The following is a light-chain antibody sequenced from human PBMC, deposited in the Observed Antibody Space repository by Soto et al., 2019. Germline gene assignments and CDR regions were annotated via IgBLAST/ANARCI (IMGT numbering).Light chain of an antibody. V-gene: IGKV3-15*01. CDR3: QQDSSWPLT. CDR2: GAS. Sequence: EIEMTQSPATLSVSVGDRVTLSCRAGQDIRSSLAWYQQKPGQAPRLLIYGASIRATGVPATFSGSGSGTEFTLSISSLQSEHLGVYYCQQDSSWPLTFGGGTKVDIK. J-gene: IGKJ4*01. CDR1: QDIRSS.